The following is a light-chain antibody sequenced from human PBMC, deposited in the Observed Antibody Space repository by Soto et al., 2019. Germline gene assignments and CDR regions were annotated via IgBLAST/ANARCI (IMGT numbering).Light chain of an antibody. V-gene: IGLV2-14*01. CDR3: SSYTSGSTYV. Sequence: QSALTQPASVSGSPGQSITISCTGTSSDVGTYNYVSWYQQYPGKAPKLMIYEVINRPSGVSSRFSGSKSGNTASLTISGLQTDDEADYFCSSYTSGSTYVFGTGTKVTV. CDR1: SSDVGTYNY. CDR2: EVI. J-gene: IGLJ1*01.